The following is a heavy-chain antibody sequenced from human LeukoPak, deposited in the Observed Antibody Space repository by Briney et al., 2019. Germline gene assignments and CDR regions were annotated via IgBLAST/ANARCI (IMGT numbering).Heavy chain of an antibody. D-gene: IGHD1-26*01. CDR2: INPNSGGT. CDR3: ARSGLDYYYYYMDV. CDR1: GYTFTGYY. Sequence: ASVKVSCKASGYTFTGYYMHWVRQAPGQGLEWMGWINPNSGGTNYAQKFPGRVTMTRDTSISTAYMELSRLRSDDTAVYYCARSGLDYYYYYMDVWGKGTTVTVSS. J-gene: IGHJ6*03. V-gene: IGHV1-2*02.